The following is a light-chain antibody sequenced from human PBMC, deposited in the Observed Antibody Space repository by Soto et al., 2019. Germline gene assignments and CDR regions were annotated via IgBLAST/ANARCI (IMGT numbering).Light chain of an antibody. CDR2: DAS. CDR1: QGISGW. J-gene: IGKJ1*01. CDR3: QQYDSFSVWT. Sequence: IQMTHSPSTLSASVWDRVTITCRASQGISGWLAWYQQKAGKAPRLLIFDASSLMSGVPSRFSGSGYGTEFTLTINRLQPDDSATYYCQQYDSFSVWTFGQGTKVDI. V-gene: IGKV1-5*01.